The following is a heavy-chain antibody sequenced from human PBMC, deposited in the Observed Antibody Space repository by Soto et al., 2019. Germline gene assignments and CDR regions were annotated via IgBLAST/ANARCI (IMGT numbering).Heavy chain of an antibody. J-gene: IGHJ4*02. D-gene: IGHD3-22*01. CDR3: ATPGRGYYDSSGYPFDY. CDR1: GFTFSSYA. CDR2: ISGSGGST. Sequence: VGSLRLSCAASGFTFSSYAMSWVRQAPGKGLEWVSAISGSGGSTYYADSVKGRFTISRDNSKNTLYLQMNSLRAEDTAVYYCATPGRGYYDSSGYPFDYWGQGTLVTVSS. V-gene: IGHV3-23*01.